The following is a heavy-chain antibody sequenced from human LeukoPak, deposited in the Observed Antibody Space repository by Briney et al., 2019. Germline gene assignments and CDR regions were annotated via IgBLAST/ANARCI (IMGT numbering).Heavy chain of an antibody. CDR3: ATSSGELLGREFDY. J-gene: IGHJ4*02. V-gene: IGHV1-24*01. Sequence: ASVKVSCKVSGYTLTVLSMHWVRQAPGKGLEWMGGFDPKDGETIYAEKFQGRVTTTEDTSIETAYMELSSLRSEDTAVYYCATSSGELLGREFDYWGQGTLVTVSS. CDR2: FDPKDGET. D-gene: IGHD1-26*01. CDR1: GYTLTVLS.